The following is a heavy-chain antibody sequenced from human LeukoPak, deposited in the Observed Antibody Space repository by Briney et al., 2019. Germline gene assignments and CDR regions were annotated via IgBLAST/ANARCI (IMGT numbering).Heavy chain of an antibody. CDR3: ARALVVVAATDCYYMDV. D-gene: IGHD2-15*01. CDR2: MNPNSGNT. J-gene: IGHJ6*03. V-gene: IGHV1-8*03. CDR1: GYTFTGYY. Sequence: ASVKVSCKASGYTFTGYYMHWVRQATGQGLEWMGWMNPNSGNTGYAQKFQGRVTITRNTSISTAYMELSSLRSEDTAVYYCARALVVVAATDCYYMDVWGKGTTVTVSS.